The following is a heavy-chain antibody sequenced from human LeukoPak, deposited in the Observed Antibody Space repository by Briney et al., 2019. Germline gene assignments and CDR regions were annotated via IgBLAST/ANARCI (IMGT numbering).Heavy chain of an antibody. V-gene: IGHV4-38-2*02. CDR1: GYSITSAYY. Sequence: SETLSLTCTVSGYSITSAYYWGWIRQPPGKGLEWIGSFFLKGSTYYNPSLKSRVTISVDTSKNQFSLKLSSVTAADTAVYYCARGKVRFLEWFQHSIYFDYWGQGTLVTVSS. CDR3: ARGKVRFLEWFQHSIYFDY. CDR2: FFLKGST. D-gene: IGHD3-3*01. J-gene: IGHJ4*02.